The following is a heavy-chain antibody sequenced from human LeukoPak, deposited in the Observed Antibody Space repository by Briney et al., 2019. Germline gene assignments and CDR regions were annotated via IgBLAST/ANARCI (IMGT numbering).Heavy chain of an antibody. J-gene: IGHJ4*02. V-gene: IGHV4-31*03. CDR1: SGSISSGGYY. CDR2: IYYSGST. CDR3: ARVSGSYFDY. Sequence: SQTLSLTCTVSSGSISSGGYYWSWIRQHPGKGLEWIGYIYYSGSTYYNPSLKSRVTISVDTSKNQFSLKLSSVTAADTAVYYCARVSGSYFDYWGQGTLVTVSS. D-gene: IGHD1-26*01.